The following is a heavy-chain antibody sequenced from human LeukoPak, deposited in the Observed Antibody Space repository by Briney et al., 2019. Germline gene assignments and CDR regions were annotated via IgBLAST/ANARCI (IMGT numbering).Heavy chain of an antibody. Sequence: SETLSLTCTVSGGSISSSIYYWGWIRQPPGKGLEWIGSIYYSGSTYYNPSLKSRVTISVDTSKNQFSLKLSSVTAADTAVYYCARQLYSSGWLYYFDYWGQGTLVTVSS. V-gene: IGHV4-39*01. D-gene: IGHD6-19*01. CDR3: ARQLYSSGWLYYFDY. CDR1: GGSISSSIYY. CDR2: IYYSGST. J-gene: IGHJ4*02.